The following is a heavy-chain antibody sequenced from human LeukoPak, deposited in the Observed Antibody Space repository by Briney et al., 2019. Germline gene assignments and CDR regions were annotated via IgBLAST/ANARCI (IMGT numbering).Heavy chain of an antibody. V-gene: IGHV1-69*05. CDR1: GGTFGNYA. J-gene: IGHJ6*03. Sequence: SVKVSCKASGGTFGNYAISWVRQAPGQGFEWMGAIIPISGTANYAQKFQGRITITTDESTSTAYMELSSLGSEDTAVYYCARTQWLVDYYYYYMDVWGKGTTVTVSS. D-gene: IGHD6-19*01. CDR2: IIPISGTA. CDR3: ARTQWLVDYYYYYMDV.